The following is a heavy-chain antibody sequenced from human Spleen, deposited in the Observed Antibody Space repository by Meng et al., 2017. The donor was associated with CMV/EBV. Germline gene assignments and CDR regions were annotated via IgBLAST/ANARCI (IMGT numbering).Heavy chain of an antibody. CDR2: INPNTDGT. J-gene: IGHJ6*02. D-gene: IGHD2-2*01. V-gene: IGHV1-2*02. CDR1: GYTFTLFD. Sequence: ASVKVSCKASGYTFTLFDIHWVRQAPGQGLEWLGWINPNTDGTNYAQRFQGRVAMTCDTSITTAYMELSSLRSDDAAVFFCSRHRRTDIYYYGMDVWGQGTTVTVSS. CDR3: SRHRRTDIYYYGMDV.